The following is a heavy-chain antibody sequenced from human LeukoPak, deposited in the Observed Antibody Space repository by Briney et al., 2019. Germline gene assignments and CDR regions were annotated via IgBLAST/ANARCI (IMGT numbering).Heavy chain of an antibody. V-gene: IGHV4-4*02. CDR2: IYHSGST. Sequence: SETLSLTCAVSGGSISSNNWWTWVRQPPGKGLEWIGEIYHSGSTNYNPSLKSRVTISVDKSKNRFSLTLTSVTAADTAVYYCAKSGDYRFDPWGQGTLVTVSS. CDR1: GGSISSNNW. J-gene: IGHJ5*02. D-gene: IGHD7-27*01. CDR3: AKSGDYRFDP.